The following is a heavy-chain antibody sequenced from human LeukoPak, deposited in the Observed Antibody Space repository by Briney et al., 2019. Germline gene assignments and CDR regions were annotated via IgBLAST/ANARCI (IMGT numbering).Heavy chain of an antibody. Sequence: WASVKVSCKVSGYTLTELSMHWVRQAPGKGLEWMGGFDPEDGETIYAQKFQGRVTTTEDTSTDTAYMELSSLRSEDTAVYYCAAIAVAGTGWFDPWGQGTLVTVSS. CDR3: AAIAVAGTGWFDP. CDR1: GYTLTELS. V-gene: IGHV1-24*01. CDR2: FDPEDGET. J-gene: IGHJ5*02. D-gene: IGHD6-19*01.